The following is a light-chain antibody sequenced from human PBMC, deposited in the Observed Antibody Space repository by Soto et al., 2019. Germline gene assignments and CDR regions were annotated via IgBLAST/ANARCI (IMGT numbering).Light chain of an antibody. CDR1: NSDVGGYNH. Sequence: QSALTQPASVSGSPGQSITISCTGTNSDVGGYNHVSWYQQRPGEAPKLLIYDNNKRPSGIPDRFSGSKSGTSATLGITGLQTGDEADYYCGTWDSSLSAGGVFGGGTKLTVL. V-gene: IGLV1-51*01. J-gene: IGLJ2*01. CDR2: DNN. CDR3: GTWDSSLSAGGV.